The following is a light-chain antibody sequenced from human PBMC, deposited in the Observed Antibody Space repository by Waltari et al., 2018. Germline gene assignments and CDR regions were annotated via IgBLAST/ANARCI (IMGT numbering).Light chain of an antibody. V-gene: IGLV2-11*01. J-gene: IGLJ1*01. Sequence: QSALTQPRSVSGSPGQSVTISCTGTSANLGGYNSVSWYQQHPGKAPKVVIYDINKLPSRVTGRFSGSKSGNTASLTISGLQAEDEADYYCCSYEATNTLVFGTGTKVTVL. CDR2: DIN. CDR1: SANLGGYNS. CDR3: CSYEATNTLV.